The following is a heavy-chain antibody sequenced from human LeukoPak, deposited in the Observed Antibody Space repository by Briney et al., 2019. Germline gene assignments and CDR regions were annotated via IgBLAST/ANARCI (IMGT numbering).Heavy chain of an antibody. J-gene: IGHJ4*02. D-gene: IGHD3-10*01. CDR3: GPSYYRSGSL. Sequence: ASVKVSCKTSGYSFTGYYIHWVRQTPGQGLEWMGWINPYSGVTNYAQRFQGRVTITRDTSITTAYMELRRLTYDDTAVYYRGPSYYRSGSLWGQGTLVTVSA. V-gene: IGHV1-2*02. CDR2: INPYSGVT. CDR1: GYSFTGYY.